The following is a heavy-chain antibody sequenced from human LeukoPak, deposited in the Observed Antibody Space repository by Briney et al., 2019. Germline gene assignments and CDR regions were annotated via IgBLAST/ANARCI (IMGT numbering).Heavy chain of an antibody. J-gene: IGHJ6*03. CDR2: IKQDGSEK. CDR1: GFTFSSHW. D-gene: IGHD5-12*01. CDR3: ARGMDIVATIGSYYYYYMDV. Sequence: GGSLRLSCAASGFTFSSHWMSWVRQAPGKGLEWVANIKQDGSEKYYVDSVKGRFTISRDNAKNSLYLQMNSLRAEDTAVYYCARGMDIVATIGSYYYYYMDVWGKGTTVTVSS. V-gene: IGHV3-7*01.